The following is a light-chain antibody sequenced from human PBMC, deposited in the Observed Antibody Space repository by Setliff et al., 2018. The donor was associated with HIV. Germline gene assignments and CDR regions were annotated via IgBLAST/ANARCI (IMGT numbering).Light chain of an antibody. Sequence: EFVLTQSPATLSLSPGERATLSCRASQSVSSYLAWYQQKPGQAPRLLIYDASNRATGIPARFSGSESATDFTLTISSLEPEDFAVYYCQQRSNSFTFGQGTRLEIK. J-gene: IGKJ5*01. CDR3: QQRSNSFT. CDR1: QSVSSY. V-gene: IGKV3-11*01. CDR2: DAS.